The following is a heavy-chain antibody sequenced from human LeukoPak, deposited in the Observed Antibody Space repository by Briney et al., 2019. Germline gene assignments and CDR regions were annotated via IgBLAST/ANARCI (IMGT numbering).Heavy chain of an antibody. J-gene: IGHJ4*02. CDR3: AKPIVGAKNVFDY. Sequence: PGGSLRLSCAASGFTFSSYAMSWVRQAPGKGQEWVSAISGSGGSTYYADSVKGRFTISRDNSKNTLYLQMNSLRAEDTAVYYCAKPIVGAKNVFDYWGQGTLVTVSS. CDR2: ISGSGGST. D-gene: IGHD1-26*01. CDR1: GFTFSSYA. V-gene: IGHV3-23*01.